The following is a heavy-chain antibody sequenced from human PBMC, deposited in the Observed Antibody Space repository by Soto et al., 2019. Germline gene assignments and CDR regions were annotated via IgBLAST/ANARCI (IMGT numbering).Heavy chain of an antibody. D-gene: IGHD1-26*01. J-gene: IGHJ4*02. CDR1: GFTFSDHY. Sequence: EVQLVESGGGLVQPGGSLRLSCAVSGFTFSDHYMDWVRQAPGKGLEWVGRSRNKANSYTAEYAASVKGRFTISRDDSKNSLYLQMSSLKTEDTAVYFCARGEGGIYYPLDYWGQGTLVTVSS. V-gene: IGHV3-72*01. CDR3: ARGEGGIYYPLDY. CDR2: SRNKANSYTA.